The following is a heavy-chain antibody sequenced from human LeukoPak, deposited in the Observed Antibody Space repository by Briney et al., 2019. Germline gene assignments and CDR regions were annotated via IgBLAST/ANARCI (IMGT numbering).Heavy chain of an antibody. CDR3: VRPSRGPYYLFDL. CDR1: GFTFIGYY. J-gene: IGHJ5*02. CDR2: INPNGGDI. V-gene: IGHV1-2*02. D-gene: IGHD3-10*01. Sequence: ASVRLSCTASGFTFIGYYMHWVRQAPGQALEWMGWINPNGGDINYADKFQGRVTLTRDTSRNTVYLEMNSLTSDDTAVYYCVRPSRGPYYLFDLWGQGTLVSVSS.